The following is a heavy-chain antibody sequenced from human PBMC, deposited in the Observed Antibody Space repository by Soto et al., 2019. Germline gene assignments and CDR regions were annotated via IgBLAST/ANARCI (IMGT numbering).Heavy chain of an antibody. CDR2: VKSKNDGGTT. Sequence: GGSLRLSCAASGFTFSNAWINWVRQTPGRGLEWVGRVKSKNDGGTTDFAAPVKGRFAISRDDSKNMVYLEMNSLQTEDTAMYYCTKDSYITTITVRFDDSGHGTLVTVSS. CDR3: TKDSYITTITVRFDD. CDR1: GFTFSNAW. D-gene: IGHD3-22*01. J-gene: IGHJ4*01. V-gene: IGHV3-15*07.